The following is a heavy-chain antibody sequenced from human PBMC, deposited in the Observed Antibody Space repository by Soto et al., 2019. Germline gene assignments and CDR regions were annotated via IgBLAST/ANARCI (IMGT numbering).Heavy chain of an antibody. CDR3: AKDLSYSEAIILLVPAALNCFDS. D-gene: IGHD2-2*01. Sequence: PGGSLRLSCAASGFTFNSYAMSWVRQAPGKGLEWVSAISGSGGSTYYADSVKGRFTISRDNSKNTLYLQMNSLRAEDTAVYYCAKDLSYSEAIILLVPAALNCFDSWGQATLVTVSS. CDR2: ISGSGGST. J-gene: IGHJ5*01. CDR1: GFTFNSYA. V-gene: IGHV3-23*01.